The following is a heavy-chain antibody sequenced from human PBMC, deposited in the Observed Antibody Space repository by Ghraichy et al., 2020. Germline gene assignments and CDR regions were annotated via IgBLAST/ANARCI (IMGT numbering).Heavy chain of an antibody. CDR1: GFTLSDYW. CDR3: ARASGWVIDY. Sequence: GGSLRLSCAASGFTLSDYWMNWVRQAPGKGPEWVAIIKQDGSEKHYVDSVKGRFTISRDNAKNSLHLQMNSLRVDDTAVYYCARASGWVIDYWGQGNLVTSPQ. J-gene: IGHJ4*02. CDR2: IKQDGSEK. V-gene: IGHV3-7*04. D-gene: IGHD2-21*01.